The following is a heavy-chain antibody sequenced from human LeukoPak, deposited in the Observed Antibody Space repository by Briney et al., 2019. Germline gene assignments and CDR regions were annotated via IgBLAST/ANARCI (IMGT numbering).Heavy chain of an antibody. V-gene: IGHV1-46*01. D-gene: IGHD3/OR15-3a*01. CDR1: VYTFSRYY. CDR2: INPSGGST. Sequence: ASVKVSCKASVYTFSRYYMHWVRQAPGQALEWMGIINPSGGSTSYAQKFQGRVTMTRDTSTRIVYMELSILRSVDTAVYYCARWGASGLALIYYYGMDVWGQGTTVTVSS. J-gene: IGHJ6*02. CDR3: ARWGASGLALIYYYGMDV.